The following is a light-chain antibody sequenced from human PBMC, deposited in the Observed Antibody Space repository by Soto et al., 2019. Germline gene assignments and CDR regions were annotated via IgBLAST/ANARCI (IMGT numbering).Light chain of an antibody. V-gene: IGLV2-14*01. Sequence: QSVLTQPASVSGSPGQSITISCTGTSSDVGGYNYVSWYQQHPGKPPKLMIYEVSNRPSGVSNRFSGSKSGNTASLTISGLQAEDEADYYCSSYTSSSTPRVFGGGTKVTV. CDR2: EVS. CDR3: SSYTSSSTPRV. J-gene: IGLJ2*01. CDR1: SSDVGGYNY.